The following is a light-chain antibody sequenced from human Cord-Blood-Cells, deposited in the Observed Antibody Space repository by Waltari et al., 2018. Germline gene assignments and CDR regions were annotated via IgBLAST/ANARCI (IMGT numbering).Light chain of an antibody. V-gene: IGKV1-39*01. J-gene: IGKJ4*01. CDR2: AAS. CDR3: QQSYSTPLT. CDR1: QNIRSY. Sequence: DLQKTQSPSPLAASAGDRVTSTCRASQNIRSYLNWYQQKPGKAPKILIYAASSLQSGVPSRFSGSGSGTDFTLTISSLQPEDFATYYCQQSYSTPLTFGGGTKVEIK.